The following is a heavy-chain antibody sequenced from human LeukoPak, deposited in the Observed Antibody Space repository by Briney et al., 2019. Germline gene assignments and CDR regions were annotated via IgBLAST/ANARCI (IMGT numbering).Heavy chain of an antibody. J-gene: IGHJ4*02. CDR3: ARDKIEGGYDTVY. CDR1: GFTFSSYA. D-gene: IGHD5-12*01. CDR2: ISYDGSNK. V-gene: IGHV3-30-3*01. Sequence: GRSLRLSCAASGFTFSSYAMHWVRQAPGKGLEWVAVISYDGSNKYYADSVKGRFTISRDNSKNTLYLQMNSLRAEDTAVYYCARDKIEGGYDTVYWGQGTLVTVSS.